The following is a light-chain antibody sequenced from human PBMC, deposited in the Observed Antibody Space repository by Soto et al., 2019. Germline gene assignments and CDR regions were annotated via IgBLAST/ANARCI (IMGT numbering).Light chain of an antibody. CDR1: QSVSSN. CDR2: GAS. CDR3: QHYNNWPRT. V-gene: IGKV3-15*01. Sequence: EIVMTQSPATLSVSPGERATLSCRASQSVSSNLAWYQQKPGQAPRLLIYGASTRATGIPARFSGSGSGTEFTHTISRLQSEDFAVYYCQHYNNWPRTFGQGTKVEIK. J-gene: IGKJ1*01.